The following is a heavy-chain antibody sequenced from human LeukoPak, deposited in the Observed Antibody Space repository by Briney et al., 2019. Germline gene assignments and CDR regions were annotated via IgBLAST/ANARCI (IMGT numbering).Heavy chain of an antibody. V-gene: IGHV4-39*01. J-gene: IGHJ4*02. D-gene: IGHD3-22*01. CDR2: IYLTGST. CDR3: ARLGDSGYYADF. CDR1: SDSISRSYFY. Sequence: PSETLSLTCTVTSDSISRSYFYWGWVRQPPEKGLEWIGSIYLTGSTYYNSSLKSRLTISLDTSRDQFSLKLSSVTAADTAVYYCARLGDSGYYADFWGQGTLVTVSS.